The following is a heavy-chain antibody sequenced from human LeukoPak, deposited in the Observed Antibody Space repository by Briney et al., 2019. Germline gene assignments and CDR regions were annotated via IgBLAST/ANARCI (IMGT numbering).Heavy chain of an antibody. D-gene: IGHD2-15*01. CDR1: AFTFSSYA. CDR3: AKVGSGGIDY. J-gene: IGHJ4*02. V-gene: IGHV3-23*01. Sequence: GGSLRLSCAASAFTFSSYAMSWVRQAQGKGLEWVSAISGSGGSTYYADSVKGRFTISRDNSKNTLYLQMNSLRAEDTAVYYCAKVGSGGIDYWGQGTLVTVSS. CDR2: ISGSGGST.